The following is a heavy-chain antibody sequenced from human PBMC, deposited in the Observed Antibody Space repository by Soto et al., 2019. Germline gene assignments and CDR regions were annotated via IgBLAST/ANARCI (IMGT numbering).Heavy chain of an antibody. CDR3: ARPTLITMVRGVIIDAFDI. D-gene: IGHD3-10*01. CDR1: GYSFTSYW. Sequence: GESLKISSKGSGYSFTSYWIGWVRQMPGKGLDGMGIIYPGDSDTRYSPSFQGQVTISEDKSISTAYLQWSSLKASDTAMYYCARPTLITMVRGVIIDAFDIWGQGTMVTVSS. V-gene: IGHV5-51*01. CDR2: IYPGDSDT. J-gene: IGHJ3*02.